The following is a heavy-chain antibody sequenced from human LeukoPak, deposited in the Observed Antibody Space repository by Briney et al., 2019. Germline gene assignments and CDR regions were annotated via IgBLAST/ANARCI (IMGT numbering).Heavy chain of an antibody. CDR1: GFTFSSYS. CDR2: ISSSSSYI. Sequence: GGSLRLSCAASGFTFSSYSMNWVRQAPGKGREWVSSISSSSSYIYYADSVKGRFTISRDNAKNSLYLQMNSLRAEDTAVYYCARDHSSADYGDYALDYWGQGTLVTVSS. CDR3: ARDHSSADYGDYALDY. D-gene: IGHD4-17*01. J-gene: IGHJ4*02. V-gene: IGHV3-21*01.